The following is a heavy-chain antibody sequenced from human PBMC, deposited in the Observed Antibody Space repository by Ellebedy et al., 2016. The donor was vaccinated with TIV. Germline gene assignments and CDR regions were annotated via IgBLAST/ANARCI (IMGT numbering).Heavy chain of an antibody. D-gene: IGHD3-10*01. V-gene: IGHV1-69*13. CDR1: GGTFSSYT. J-gene: IGHJ4*02. CDR2: IIPVFGRG. CDR3: ARVVNSGRDYNVFDY. Sequence: AASVNVSCKASGGTFSSYTFTWVRQAPGQGLEWMGGIIPVFGRGNYAQKFQGRVTITADESTSTVYMELSSLRSEDTAIYYCARVVNSGRDYNVFDYWGQGTLVTVSS.